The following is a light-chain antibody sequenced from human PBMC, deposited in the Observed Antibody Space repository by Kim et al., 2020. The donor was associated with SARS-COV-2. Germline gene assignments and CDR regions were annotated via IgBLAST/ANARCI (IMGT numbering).Light chain of an antibody. CDR1: PSCNSY. CDR3: QQRYQWPLT. V-gene: IGKV3-11*01. J-gene: IGKJ4*01. CDR2: DAT. Sequence: LSPGDRASLSCRASPSCNSYLAWYQQKPGQAPRLLIYDATNRATGIPARFSGSGSGTDFTLTISSLEPEDFAVYYCQQRYQWPLTFGGGTKVDIK.